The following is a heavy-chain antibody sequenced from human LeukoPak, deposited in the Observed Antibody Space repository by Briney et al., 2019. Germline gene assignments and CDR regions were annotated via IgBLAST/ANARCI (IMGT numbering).Heavy chain of an antibody. V-gene: IGHV3-7*04. J-gene: IGHJ4*02. CDR2: INQDGSEK. CDR1: GFTFSHYW. D-gene: IGHD7-27*01. CDR3: ARSNWGPEY. Sequence: GGSLRLSCAASGFTFSHYWMTWVRRAPGKGLEWVANINQDGSEKYCVDSVKGRFTISRDNAKNSLYLQMNSLRDEDTAVYFCARSNWGPEYWGQGTLVTVS.